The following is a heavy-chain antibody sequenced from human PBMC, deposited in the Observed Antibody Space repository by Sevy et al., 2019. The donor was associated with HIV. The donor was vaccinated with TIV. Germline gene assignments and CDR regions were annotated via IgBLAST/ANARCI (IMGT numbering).Heavy chain of an antibody. J-gene: IGHJ6*02. CDR3: ARHVYCSSDTCYSPGYYYGMDV. CDR1: GYIFSTYW. CDR2: IYPGDSDT. D-gene: IGHD2-15*01. V-gene: IGHV5-51*01. Sequence: GESLKISCKGSGYIFSTYWISWVRQMPGKGLEWMGVIYPGDSDTRYSRSFQGQVTISADKSIGTAYLQWSSLRASDTAIYYCARHVYCSSDTCYSPGYYYGMDVWGQGTTVTVSS.